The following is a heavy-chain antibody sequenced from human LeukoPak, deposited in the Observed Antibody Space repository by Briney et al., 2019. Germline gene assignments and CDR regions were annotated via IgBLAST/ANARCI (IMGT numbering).Heavy chain of an antibody. CDR1: GFTFSSYG. D-gene: IGHD6-13*01. Sequence: GGSLRLSCAASGFTFSSYGMHWVRQAPGKGLEWVAFIRYDGSNKYYADSVKGRFTISRDNSKNTLYLQMNSLRTEDTAVYYCARVGSSSWQLFFTVRYWGQGTLVTVSS. J-gene: IGHJ4*02. CDR2: IRYDGSNK. CDR3: ARVGSSSWQLFFTVRY. V-gene: IGHV3-30*02.